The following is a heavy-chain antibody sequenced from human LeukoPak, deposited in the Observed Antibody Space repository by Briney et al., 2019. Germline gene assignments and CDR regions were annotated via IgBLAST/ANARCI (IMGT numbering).Heavy chain of an antibody. CDR3: ARQLYYDILTGYYSDH. Sequence: GESLKISCKGSGYSFTSYWIGWVRQMPGKGLEWMGIIYPGDSDTRYSPSFQGQVTISADKSISTAYLQWSSLKASDTAMYYCARQLYYDILTGYYSDHWGQGTLVTVSS. CDR2: IYPGDSDT. J-gene: IGHJ4*02. CDR1: GYSFTSYW. D-gene: IGHD3-9*01. V-gene: IGHV5-51*01.